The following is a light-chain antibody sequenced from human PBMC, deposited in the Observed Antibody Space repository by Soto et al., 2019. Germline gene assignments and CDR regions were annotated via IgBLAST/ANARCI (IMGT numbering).Light chain of an antibody. J-gene: IGLJ2*01. Sequence: QSALTQPASVSGSPGQSITISCTGTSGDVGTYNLVSWYQQHPGKAPKLMIYEASKRPSGVSNRFSGSKSGNTASLTISGLQAEDEADYYCCSYAGSSTVVFGGGTKLTVL. CDR1: SGDVGTYNL. CDR2: EAS. CDR3: CSYAGSSTVV. V-gene: IGLV2-23*01.